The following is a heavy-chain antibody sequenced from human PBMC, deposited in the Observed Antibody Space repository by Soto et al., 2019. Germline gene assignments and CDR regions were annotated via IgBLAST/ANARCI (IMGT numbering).Heavy chain of an antibody. CDR2: ISYSGGT. CDR3: ARDFFDSSDYTTNWFDP. V-gene: IGHV4-59*08. Sequence: SETLSLTCTVSGDSISNYYWNWIRQPPGKGLEWIGYISYSGGTNYNPSLKSRVTISVDTSKNQFSLKLTSVTAADAALYYCARDFFDSSDYTTNWFDPWGQGTLVTVSS. J-gene: IGHJ5*02. CDR1: GDSISNYY. D-gene: IGHD3-22*01.